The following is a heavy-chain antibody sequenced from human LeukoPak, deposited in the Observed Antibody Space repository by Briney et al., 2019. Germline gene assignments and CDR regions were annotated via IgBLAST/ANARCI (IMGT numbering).Heavy chain of an antibody. D-gene: IGHD2/OR15-2a*01. CDR2: ISDSGIT. CDR3: ARNRFQLSGAYWFGP. CDR1: GGSMKNSF. Sequence: SETLSLTCTVSGGSMKNSFWSWIRQPPGKDLEWIGYISDSGITNYNPSLKSRVTFSIDTSKDQFYLNLRSVTAADTALYFCARNRFQLSGAYWFGPSGRGTLVTVSS. V-gene: IGHV4-59*01. J-gene: IGHJ5*02.